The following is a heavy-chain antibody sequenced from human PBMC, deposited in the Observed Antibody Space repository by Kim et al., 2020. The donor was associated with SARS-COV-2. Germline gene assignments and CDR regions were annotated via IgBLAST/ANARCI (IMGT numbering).Heavy chain of an antibody. CDR1: GFTFSDYY. V-gene: IGHV3-11*01. CDR3: AREGIREWLVQEVDY. CDR2: ISSSGSTI. J-gene: IGHJ4*02. D-gene: IGHD6-19*01. Sequence: GGSLRLSCAASGFTFSDYYMSWIRQAPGKGLEWVSYISSSGSTIYYADSVKGRFTISRDNAKNSLYLQMNSLRAEDTAVYYCAREGIREWLVQEVDYWGQGTLVTVSS.